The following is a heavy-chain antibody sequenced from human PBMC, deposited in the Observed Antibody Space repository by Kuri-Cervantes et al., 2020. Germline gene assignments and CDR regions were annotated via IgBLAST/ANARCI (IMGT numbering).Heavy chain of an antibody. D-gene: IGHD4-11*01. CDR3: ARRGTVTTFPGDY. Sequence: GESLKISCAASGFTFSRYGMLWVRQAVMPYDAIKKCSPDSVKGRFSISRDNAKNMLFLQMNSLRAEDTAVYYCARRGTVTTFPGDYWGQGTLVTVSS. J-gene: IGHJ4*02. V-gene: IGHV3-33*05. CDR2: MPYDAIKK. CDR1: GFTFSRYG.